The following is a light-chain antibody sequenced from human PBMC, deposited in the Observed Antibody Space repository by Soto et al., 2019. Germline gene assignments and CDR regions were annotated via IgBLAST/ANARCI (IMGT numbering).Light chain of an antibody. CDR1: QSVSSY. CDR2: DAS. V-gene: IGKV3-11*01. J-gene: IGKJ5*01. Sequence: EILLTQSPDTLSLSPGERATLSCRASQSVSSYLAWYQQKPGHAPRLLIYDASNRATGIPARFSGSGSGTDFTLTISSLEPEDFAVYYCQQRSNWPSITFGQGTRLEIK. CDR3: QQRSNWPSIT.